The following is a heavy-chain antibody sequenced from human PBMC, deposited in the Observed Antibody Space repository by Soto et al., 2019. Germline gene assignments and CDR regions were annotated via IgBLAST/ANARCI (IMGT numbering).Heavy chain of an antibody. CDR3: AGIPMVYAMGSWLDP. D-gene: IGHD2-8*01. CDR1: GFTFSYYY. CDR2: ISSSSSYT. V-gene: IGHV3-11*06. Sequence: GGSLRLSCAASGFTFSYYYMSWIRQAPGKGLEWVSYISSSSSYTNYADSVKGRFTISRDNAKNSLYLHMNSLRAEDTAVYYCAGIPMVYAMGSWLDPWGQGTLVTVSS. J-gene: IGHJ5*02.